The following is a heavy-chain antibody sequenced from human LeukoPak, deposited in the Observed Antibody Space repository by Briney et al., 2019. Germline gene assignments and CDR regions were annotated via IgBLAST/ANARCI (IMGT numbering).Heavy chain of an antibody. CDR3: ARDGYYYDISGYYIQFQTYYFDY. Sequence: PGGSLRLSCAASGFTFTSYGMHWVRQAPGKGLEWVAVIWYAGSNKYYADSVKGRFTISRDNSKNTLYLQINSLRAEDTAVYYCARDGYYYDISGYYIQFQTYYFDYWGQGTLVTVSS. V-gene: IGHV3-33*01. CDR2: IWYAGSNK. J-gene: IGHJ4*02. CDR1: GFTFTSYG. D-gene: IGHD3-22*01.